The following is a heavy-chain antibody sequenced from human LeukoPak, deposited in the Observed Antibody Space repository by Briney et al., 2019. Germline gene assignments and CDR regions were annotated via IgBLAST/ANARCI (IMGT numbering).Heavy chain of an antibody. D-gene: IGHD1-26*01. CDR3: ARDWAWEHVWFQH. CDR1: GYTFTGSY. V-gene: IGHV1-2*02. CDR2: INSNNGGT. Sequence: ASVKVSCKASGYTFTGSYMHWVRQAPGQGLEWMGWINSNNGGTNYAQKFQGRVTMTRDTSISTAYMELSRLRSDDTAVYYCARDWAWEHVWFQHWGQGTQVIVSS. J-gene: IGHJ1*01.